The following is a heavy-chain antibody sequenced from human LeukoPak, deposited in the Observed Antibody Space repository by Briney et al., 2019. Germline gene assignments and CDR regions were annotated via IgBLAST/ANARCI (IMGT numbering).Heavy chain of an antibody. CDR2: INAGNGNT. J-gene: IGHJ4*02. Sequence: ASVKVSCKASGYTFTSYAMHWVRQAPGQRLEWMGWINAGNGNTKYSQKFQGRVTITRDTSASIAYMELSSLRSEDTAVYYCARVSTVGATLGGLDYWGQGTLVTVSS. CDR3: ARVSTVGATLGGLDY. V-gene: IGHV1-3*01. CDR1: GYTFTSYA. D-gene: IGHD1-26*01.